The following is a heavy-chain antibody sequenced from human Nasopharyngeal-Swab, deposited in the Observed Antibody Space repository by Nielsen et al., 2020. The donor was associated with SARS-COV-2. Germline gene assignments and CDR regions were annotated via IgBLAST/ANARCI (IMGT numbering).Heavy chain of an antibody. CDR1: GFTFSSYW. Sequence: GESLKISCAASGFTFSSYWMSWVRQAPGKGLEWVANIKQDGSEKYYVDSVKGRFTISRDNAKNSLYLQMNSPRAEDTAVYYCARKPPQQLVGGEFDYWGQGTLVTVSS. D-gene: IGHD6-13*01. CDR2: IKQDGSEK. J-gene: IGHJ4*02. V-gene: IGHV3-7*01. CDR3: ARKPPQQLVGGEFDY.